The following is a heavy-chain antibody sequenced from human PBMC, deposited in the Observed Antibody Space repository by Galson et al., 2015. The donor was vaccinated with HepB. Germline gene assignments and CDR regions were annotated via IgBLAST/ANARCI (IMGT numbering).Heavy chain of an antibody. V-gene: IGHV4-59*01. J-gene: IGHJ4*02. D-gene: IGHD4-11*01. Sequence: SETLSLTCTVSGGSISSYYWTWIRQPPGKGLEWIGYIYYSGSTNYNPSLKSRVTISVDTSKNQFSLKLSSVTAADTAVYYCARVQKTTVTTTVDYWGQGTLVTVSS. CDR3: ARVQKTTVTTTVDY. CDR2: IYYSGST. CDR1: GGSISSYY.